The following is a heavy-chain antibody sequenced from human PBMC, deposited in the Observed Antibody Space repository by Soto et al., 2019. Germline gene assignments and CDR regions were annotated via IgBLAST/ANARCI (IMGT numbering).Heavy chain of an antibody. CDR3: ARGAQWEQRVDEHYDY. CDR2: IIPIFGTA. Sequence: QVQLVQSGAEVKKPGSSVKVSCKASGGTFSSYAISWVRQAPGQGLEWMGGIIPIFGTANYAQKFQGRATITADESTSAAYMELSSLRSEDTAVYYCARGAQWEQRVDEHYDYWGQGTLVTVSS. J-gene: IGHJ4*02. V-gene: IGHV1-69*12. CDR1: GGTFSSYA. D-gene: IGHD1-26*01.